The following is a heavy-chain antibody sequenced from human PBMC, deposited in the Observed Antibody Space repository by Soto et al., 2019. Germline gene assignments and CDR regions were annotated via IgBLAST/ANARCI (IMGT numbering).Heavy chain of an antibody. D-gene: IGHD6-19*01. CDR1: CGSIISYY. Sequence: PSETLSLTCTFSCGSIISYYWSWIRQPPGKGLEWIGYIFSSGSTDYNPSLKGRVTILVDTSKNQFSLKLSSVTAADTAVYFCARGFAMMGSGWSYIDHWGQGSLVTVSS. CDR3: ARGFAMMGSGWSYIDH. CDR2: IFSSGST. V-gene: IGHV4-59*01. J-gene: IGHJ4*02.